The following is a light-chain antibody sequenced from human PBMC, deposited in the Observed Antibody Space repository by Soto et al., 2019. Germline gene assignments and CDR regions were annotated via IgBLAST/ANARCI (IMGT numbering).Light chain of an antibody. CDR3: QQNYSPPPIT. CDR1: QSISSY. V-gene: IGKV1-39*01. J-gene: IGKJ5*01. Sequence: DIQMTHFPSSLAASLGDRVTITFLASQSISSYLNWYQQKPGKAPKLLIYAASTLQSGVPSKFSGSGFGTDFTLTISSLQTEDFATYYCQQNYSPPPITFGQGTRLEIK. CDR2: AAS.